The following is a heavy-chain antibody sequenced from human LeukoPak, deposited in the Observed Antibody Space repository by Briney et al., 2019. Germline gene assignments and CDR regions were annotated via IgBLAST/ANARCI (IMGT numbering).Heavy chain of an antibody. D-gene: IGHD6-13*01. V-gene: IGHV1-46*03. CDR2: INPSGGST. Sequence: ASVKVSCKASGYTFTSCYMHWVRQAPGQGLEWMGIINPSGGSTSYAQKFQGRVTMTRDTSTSTVYMELSSLRSEDTAVYYCATTVVSSSWYWDYYYYYMDVWGKGTTVTVSS. CDR1: GYTFTSCY. CDR3: ATTVVSSSWYWDYYYYYMDV. J-gene: IGHJ6*03.